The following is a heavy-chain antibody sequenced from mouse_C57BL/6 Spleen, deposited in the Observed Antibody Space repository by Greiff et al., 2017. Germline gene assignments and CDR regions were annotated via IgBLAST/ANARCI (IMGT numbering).Heavy chain of an antibody. CDR1: GFNIKNTY. J-gene: IGHJ2*01. D-gene: IGHD1-1*01. CDR3: ARSRDYYGSSPDY. CDR2: IDPANGNT. Sequence: EVKLVESVAELVRPGASVKLSCTASGFNIKNTYMHWVKQRPEQGLAWIGRIDPANGNTKYAPKFPGKATITADTSSNTAYLQLSSLTSEDTAIYYCARSRDYYGSSPDYWGQGTTLTVSS. V-gene: IGHV14-3*01.